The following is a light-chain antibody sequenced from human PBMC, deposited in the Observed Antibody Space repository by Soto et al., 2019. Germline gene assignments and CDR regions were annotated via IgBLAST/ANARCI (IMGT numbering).Light chain of an antibody. CDR1: QSISSY. V-gene: IGKV1-39*01. Sequence: GDRVTITCRASQSISSYLNWYQQKPGKAPKLLIYAASSLQSGVPSRFSGSGSGTDFTLTISSLRLEDFATYFCQQSHTLPFTFGGGTKVDIK. J-gene: IGKJ4*01. CDR3: QQSHTLPFT. CDR2: AAS.